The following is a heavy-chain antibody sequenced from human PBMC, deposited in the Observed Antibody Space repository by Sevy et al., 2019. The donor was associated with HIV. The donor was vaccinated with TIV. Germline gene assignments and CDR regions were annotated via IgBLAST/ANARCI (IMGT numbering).Heavy chain of an antibody. V-gene: IGHV4-31*03. CDR2: IYYSGST. D-gene: IGHD3-16*01. J-gene: IGHJ3*02. Sequence: SETLSLTCTVSGGSISSGGYYWSWIRQHPAKGLEWIGYIYYSGSTYYNPSLKSRVTISVDTSKNQFSLKLSSVTAADTAVYYCVSMMATFGVDIWGQGTMVTVSS. CDR1: GGSISSGGYY. CDR3: VSMMATFGVDI.